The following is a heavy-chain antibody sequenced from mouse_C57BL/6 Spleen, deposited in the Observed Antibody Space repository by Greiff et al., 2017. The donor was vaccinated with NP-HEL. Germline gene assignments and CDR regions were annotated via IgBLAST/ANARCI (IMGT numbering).Heavy chain of an antibody. J-gene: IGHJ2*01. V-gene: IGHV1-15*01. Sequence: QVQLQQSGAELVRPGASVTLSCKASGYTFTDYEMHWVKQTPVHGLEWIGAIDPETGGTAYNQKFKGKAILTADKSSSTAYMELRSLTSEDSAVYYCTRITTVGFDYWGQGTTLTVSS. D-gene: IGHD1-1*01. CDR2: IDPETGGT. CDR1: GYTFTDYE. CDR3: TRITTVGFDY.